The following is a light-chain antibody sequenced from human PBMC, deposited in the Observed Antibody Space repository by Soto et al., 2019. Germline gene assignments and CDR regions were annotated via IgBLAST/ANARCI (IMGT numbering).Light chain of an antibody. V-gene: IGKV1-39*01. CDR3: QQSFKTPLT. CDR1: QSTNNY. Sequence: IQMTQSPPSLSASVGDRVIITCRASQSTNNYVNWYQQKPGKAPKLLIYATSILQGEVPPRFSGSGSETDYTLTITSLQPEDFGTYYCQQSFKTPLTFGAGTNVEIK. CDR2: ATS. J-gene: IGKJ4*01.